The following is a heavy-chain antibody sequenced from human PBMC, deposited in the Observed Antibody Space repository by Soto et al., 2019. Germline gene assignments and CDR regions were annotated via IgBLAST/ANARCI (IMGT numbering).Heavy chain of an antibody. D-gene: IGHD6-25*01. CDR3: LRGSGSSRPYYFDY. J-gene: IGHJ4*02. CDR1: GFTFSNYA. V-gene: IGHV3-23*01. Sequence: GGSLRLSCAASGFTFSNYAMSWVRQAPGKGLEWVSAINNSGAYTYHADSVKGRLTITRDNSKNTLYLQMDSLSAEDTAIDYCLRGSGSSRPYYFDYWGQGTLVTVSS. CDR2: INNSGAYT.